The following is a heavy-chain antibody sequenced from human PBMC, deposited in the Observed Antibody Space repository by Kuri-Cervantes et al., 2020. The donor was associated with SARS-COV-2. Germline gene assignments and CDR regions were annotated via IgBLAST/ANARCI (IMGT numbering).Heavy chain of an antibody. CDR1: GGSISSYY. CDR3: ARIGSSGPASRYYYYYYMDV. CDR2: IYYSGST. J-gene: IGHJ6*03. Sequence: SETLSLTCTVSGGSISSYYWGWIRQPPGKRLEWIGSIYYSGSTYYNPSLKSRVTISVDTSKNQFSLKLSSVTAADTAVYYCARIGSSGPASRYYYYYYMDVWGKGTTGTDSS. D-gene: IGHD3-22*01. V-gene: IGHV4-39*07.